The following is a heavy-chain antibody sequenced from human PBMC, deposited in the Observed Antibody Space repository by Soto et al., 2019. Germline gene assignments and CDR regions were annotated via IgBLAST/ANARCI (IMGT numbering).Heavy chain of an antibody. CDR2: IIPIFGTA. Sequence: QVQLVQSGAEVKKPGSSVKVSCKASGGTFSSYAISWVRQAPGQGLEWMGGIIPIFGTANYAQQFQGRVTITADESTSTAYMGLSSLRSEDMAVYYCAIAAVLATPYYYGMDVWGQGTTVTVSS. D-gene: IGHD6-13*01. V-gene: IGHV1-69*12. CDR1: GGTFSSYA. CDR3: AIAAVLATPYYYGMDV. J-gene: IGHJ6*02.